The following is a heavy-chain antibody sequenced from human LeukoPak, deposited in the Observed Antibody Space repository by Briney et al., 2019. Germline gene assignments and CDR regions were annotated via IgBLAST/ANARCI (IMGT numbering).Heavy chain of an antibody. J-gene: IGHJ3*02. CDR3: ARVGVVVTTLDAFDI. D-gene: IGHD2-21*02. Sequence: PGGSLRLSCATSGFTFTSNGIHWVRQAPGKGLEWVAFIRYDGSNKYYADSVKGRFTISRDNSKNSLYLQMNSLRAEDTAVYYCARVGVVVTTLDAFDIWGQGTMVTVSS. CDR1: GFTFTSNG. CDR2: IRYDGSNK. V-gene: IGHV3-30*02.